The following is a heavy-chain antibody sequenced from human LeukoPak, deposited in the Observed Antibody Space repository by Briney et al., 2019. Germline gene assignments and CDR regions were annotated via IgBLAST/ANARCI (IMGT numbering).Heavy chain of an antibody. Sequence: SVKVSCKASGGTFSSYTISWVRQAPGQGLEWMGRIIPILGIANYAQKFQGRVTITADKPTSTAYMELSSLRSEDTAVYYCATEGIAAAVSDAFDIWGQGTMVTVSS. V-gene: IGHV1-69*02. CDR1: GGTFSSYT. J-gene: IGHJ3*02. CDR2: IIPILGIA. D-gene: IGHD6-13*01. CDR3: ATEGIAAAVSDAFDI.